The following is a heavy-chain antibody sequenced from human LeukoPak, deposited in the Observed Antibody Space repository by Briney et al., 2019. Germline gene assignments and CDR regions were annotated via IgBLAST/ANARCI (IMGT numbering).Heavy chain of an antibody. J-gene: IGHJ6*03. D-gene: IGHD2-2*02. Sequence: ASVKVSCKASGYTFTSYDINWVRQATGQGLEWMGWMNPNRGNTGYEQKFQGRVTITRNTSISTAYMELSSLRSEDTAVYYCARGPKIGYCSSTSCYSSSYYYMDVWGKGTTVTVSS. CDR1: GYTFTSYD. CDR3: ARGPKIGYCSSTSCYSSSYYYMDV. V-gene: IGHV1-8*03. CDR2: MNPNRGNT.